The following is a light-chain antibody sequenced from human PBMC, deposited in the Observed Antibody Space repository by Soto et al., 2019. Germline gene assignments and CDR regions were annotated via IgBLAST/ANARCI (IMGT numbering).Light chain of an antibody. CDR2: DAS. Sequence: DIFLTQSPGTXSLSPGXXXXRXXRASQSVSSYLAWYQQKPGQAPRLLIYDASNRATGIPARFSGSGSGTDFTLTISSLEPDDFAVYYCQQRSNWPWTFGQGTRWIS. V-gene: IGKV3-11*01. J-gene: IGKJ1*01. CDR1: QSVSSY. CDR3: QQRSNWPWT.